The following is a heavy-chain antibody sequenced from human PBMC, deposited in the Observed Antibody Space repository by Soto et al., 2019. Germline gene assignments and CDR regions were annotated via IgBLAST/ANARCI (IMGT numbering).Heavy chain of an antibody. V-gene: IGHV4-34*01. CDR3: ASGPRTVILLWFGARSPTNRFAP. CDR2: INHSGST. Sequence: PSETLSLTCAVYGGSFSGYYWSWIRQPPGKGLEWIGEINHSGSTNYNPSLKSRVTISVDTSKNQFSLKLSSVTAADTAVYYCASGPRTVILLWFGARSPTNRFAPWGQGTLVT. CDR1: GGSFSGYY. D-gene: IGHD3-10*01. J-gene: IGHJ5*02.